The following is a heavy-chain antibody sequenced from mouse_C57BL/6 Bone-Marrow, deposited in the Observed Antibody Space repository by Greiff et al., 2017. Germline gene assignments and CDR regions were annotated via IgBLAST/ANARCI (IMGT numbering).Heavy chain of an antibody. V-gene: IGHV2-9-1*01. CDR1: GFSLTSYA. CDR2: IWTGGGT. J-gene: IGHJ4*01. CDR3: ARERGHYYGSSYKAMDY. D-gene: IGHD1-1*01. Sequence: VQLQESGPGLVAPSQSLSITCTVSGFSLTSYAISWVRQPPGKGLEWLGVIWTGGGTNYNSALKSRLSISKDNSKSQVFLKMNSLQTDDTARYYCARERGHYYGSSYKAMDYWGQGTSVTVSS.